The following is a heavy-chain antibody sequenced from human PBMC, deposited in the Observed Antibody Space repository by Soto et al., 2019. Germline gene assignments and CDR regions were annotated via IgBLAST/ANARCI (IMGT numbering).Heavy chain of an antibody. Sequence: EVQLLESGGGLVQPGGSRRLSCAASGFTFSSYDMSWVRQAPGKGLEWVSDISGSGGSTYYAVSVKGRFTISRDNSKNTLYLQMNSLRAEDTAVYYCAKDRRLLTNGVDDYWGQGTLVTVSA. D-gene: IGHD2-8*01. CDR2: ISGSGGST. J-gene: IGHJ4*02. CDR1: GFTFSSYD. CDR3: AKDRRLLTNGVDDY. V-gene: IGHV3-23*01.